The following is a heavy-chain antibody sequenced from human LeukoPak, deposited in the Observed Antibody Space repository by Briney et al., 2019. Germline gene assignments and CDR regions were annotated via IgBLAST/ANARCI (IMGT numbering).Heavy chain of an antibody. V-gene: IGHV3-43*01. CDR3: ANSRTGYLH. J-gene: IGHJ4*02. Sequence: GGSLRLSCAASGFNFEDYTMHWVRQVPGKAPEWVCLISWDGEGTYADSVKGRFTISRDNSKNSLFLQKNSLKIEDSALYYCANSRTGYLHWGQGTLVTVSS. CDR2: ISWDGEGT. D-gene: IGHD2-8*02. CDR1: GFNFEDYT.